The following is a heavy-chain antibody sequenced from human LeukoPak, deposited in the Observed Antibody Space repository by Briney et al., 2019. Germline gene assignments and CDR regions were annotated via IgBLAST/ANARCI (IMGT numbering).Heavy chain of an antibody. CDR3: ARGEDYGDYFDY. V-gene: IGHV3-53*01. J-gene: IGHJ4*02. D-gene: IGHD4-17*01. Sequence: GGSLRLSCVASGFTFSSYSMSWVRQAPGKGLEWVSVIYSGGSTYYADSVKGRFTISRDNSKNTLSLQMNSLRAEDTAVYYCARGEDYGDYFDYWGQGTLVTVSS. CDR2: IYSGGST. CDR1: GFTFSSYS.